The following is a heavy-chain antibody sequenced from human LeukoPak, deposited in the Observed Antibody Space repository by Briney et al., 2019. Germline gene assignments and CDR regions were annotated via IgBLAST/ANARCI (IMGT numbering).Heavy chain of an antibody. V-gene: IGHV1-8*01. Sequence: ASVKVSCKASGYTFTSYDIHWVRQATGQGLEWMGWMNPNSGNTGYAQKFRGRVTMTRNTSISTAYMELSSLRSEDTAVYYCARAQGYYGMDVWGQGTTVTVSS. CDR3: ARAQGYYGMDV. CDR2: MNPNSGNT. CDR1: GYTFTSYD. J-gene: IGHJ6*02.